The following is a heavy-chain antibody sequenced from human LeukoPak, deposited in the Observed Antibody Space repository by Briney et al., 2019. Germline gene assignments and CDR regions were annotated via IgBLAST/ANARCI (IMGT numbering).Heavy chain of an antibody. CDR2: IYTSGST. V-gene: IGHV4-61*02. Sequence: SQTLSLTCTVSGGSISSGSYYWSWIRQPAGKGLEWIGRIYTSGSTNYNPSLKSRVTISVDTSKNQFSLKLSSVTAADTAVYYCARDTQQLVQNYYYYYMDVWAKGPRPPSP. D-gene: IGHD6-6*01. CDR1: GGSISSGSYY. CDR3: ARDTQQLVQNYYYYYMDV. J-gene: IGHJ6*03.